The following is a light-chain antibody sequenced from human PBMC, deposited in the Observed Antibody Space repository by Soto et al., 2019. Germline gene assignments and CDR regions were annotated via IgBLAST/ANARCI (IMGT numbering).Light chain of an antibody. CDR1: QDISNY. CDR3: QQYDNLPPNT. CDR2: DAS. J-gene: IGKJ2*01. Sequence: DIQMTQSPSSLSASVGDRVTITCQASQDISNYLNWYQQKPWKSPKLLIYDASNLETGVPSRFSGSGSGTDLIFTINSLQPEDIATCYCQQYDNLPPNTFGQGTKLGIK. V-gene: IGKV1-33*01.